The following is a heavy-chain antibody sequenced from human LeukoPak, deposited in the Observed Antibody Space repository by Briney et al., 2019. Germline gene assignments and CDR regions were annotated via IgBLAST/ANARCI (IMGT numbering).Heavy chain of an antibody. J-gene: IGHJ4*02. V-gene: IGHV4-61*02. CDR3: AREVVTMVRGVIVDY. CDR2: IYTSGST. Sequence: SETLSLTRTVSGGSISSGSYYWSWIRQPAGKGLEWIVRIYTSGSTNYNPSLKSRVTISVDTSKNQFSLKLSSVTAADTAVYYCAREVVTMVRGVIVDYWGQGTLVTVSS. CDR1: GGSISSGSYY. D-gene: IGHD3-10*01.